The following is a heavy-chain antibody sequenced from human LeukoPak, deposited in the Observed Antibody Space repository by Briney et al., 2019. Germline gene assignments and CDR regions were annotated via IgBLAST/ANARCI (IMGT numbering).Heavy chain of an antibody. CDR2: IYHSGST. CDR3: ASYSSSWYGDHDY. V-gene: IGHV4-38-2*01. D-gene: IGHD6-13*01. Sequence: TSETLSLTCAVSGYSISSGYYWGWIRQPPGKGLEWIGSIYHSGSTYYNPSLKSRVTISVDTSKNQFSLKLSSVTAADTAVYYRASYSSSWYGDHDYWGQGTLVTVSS. CDR1: GYSISSGYY. J-gene: IGHJ4*02.